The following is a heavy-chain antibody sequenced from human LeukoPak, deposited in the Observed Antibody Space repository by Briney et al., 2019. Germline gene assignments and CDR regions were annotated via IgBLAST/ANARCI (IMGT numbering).Heavy chain of an antibody. D-gene: IGHD3-3*01. Sequence: GGSLRLSCAASGFTVSNNYMSWVRQAPGKGLEWVSVIYSGGSTYYADSVKGRFTISRDNSKNTLYLQMNSLRAEDTAVYYCARFLWSGYFDDDWGQGTLVTVSS. CDR3: ARFLWSGYFDDD. CDR2: IYSGGST. CDR1: GFTVSNNY. V-gene: IGHV3-53*01. J-gene: IGHJ4*02.